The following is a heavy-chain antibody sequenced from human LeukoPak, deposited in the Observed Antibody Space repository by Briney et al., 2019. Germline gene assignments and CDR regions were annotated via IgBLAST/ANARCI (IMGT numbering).Heavy chain of an antibody. CDR2: IYYSGST. J-gene: IGHJ4*02. CDR3: AMPSSGWPKGAFDY. D-gene: IGHD6-19*01. CDR1: GGSISSSSYY. Sequence: PSETLSLTCTVSGGSISSSSYYWGWIRQPPGKGLEWIGSIYYSGSTYYNPSLKSRVTISVDTSKNQFSLKLSSVTAADTAVYYCAMPSSGWPKGAFDYWGQGTLVTVSS. V-gene: IGHV4-39*07.